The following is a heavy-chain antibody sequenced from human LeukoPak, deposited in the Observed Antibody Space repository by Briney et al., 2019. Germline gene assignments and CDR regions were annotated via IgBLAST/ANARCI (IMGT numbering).Heavy chain of an antibody. V-gene: IGHV3-23*01. CDR3: AREFNPHYYDSSGYPYYYYMDV. J-gene: IGHJ6*03. CDR1: GFTFSSYA. CDR2: ISGSGGST. Sequence: GGSLRLSCAASGFTFSSYAMSWVRQAPGKGLEWVSAISGSGGSTYYADSVKGRFTISRDNAKNSLYLQMNSLRAEDTAVYYCAREFNPHYYDSSGYPYYYYMDVWGKGTTVTVSS. D-gene: IGHD3-22*01.